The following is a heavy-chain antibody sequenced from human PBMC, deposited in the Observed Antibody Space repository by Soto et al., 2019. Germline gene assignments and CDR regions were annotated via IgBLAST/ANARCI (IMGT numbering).Heavy chain of an antibody. V-gene: IGHV1-3*01. CDR2: IIAGNSNT. J-gene: IGHJ6*02. D-gene: IGHD2-15*01. CDR1: GYSLSSNA. Sequence: ASVKVSCKTSGYSLSSNAIHWVRQAPGQRLEWMGWIIAGNSNTKYSQKFKGRVTITTDTSSSTAYMELSSLRSDDTAVYYCAREEVLGYCSGGSCSDYYYGMDVWGQGTTVTVSS. CDR3: AREEVLGYCSGGSCSDYYYGMDV.